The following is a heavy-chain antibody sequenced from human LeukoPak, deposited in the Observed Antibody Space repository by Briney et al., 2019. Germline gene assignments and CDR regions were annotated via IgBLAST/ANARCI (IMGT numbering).Heavy chain of an antibody. V-gene: IGHV1-69*10. D-gene: IGHD3-3*01. CDR1: GGAFSDYA. Sequence: GASVKVSCKASGGAFSDYALNWVRQAPGQGLVWMGVFIPILGTANCTHKFQGRVTITADISTNTVYMELSSLRSEDTAVYFCAGIPVFGVVLHQEPVWGKGTTVTVSS. CDR3: AGIPVFGVVLHQEPV. CDR2: FIPILGTA. J-gene: IGHJ6*04.